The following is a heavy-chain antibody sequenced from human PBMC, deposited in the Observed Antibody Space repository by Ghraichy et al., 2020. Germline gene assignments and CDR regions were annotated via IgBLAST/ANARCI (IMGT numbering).Heavy chain of an antibody. V-gene: IGHV3-7*03. D-gene: IGHD2-2*01. CDR2: IKQDGSEK. Sequence: GESLNISCAASGFTFSSYWMSWVRQAPGKGLEWVANIKQDGSEKNYVDSVKGRFTISRDNAKNSMYLQMNSLRAEDTAVYYCARDRCSSSSCYYMDVWGKGTTVTVSS. CDR3: ARDRCSSSSCYYMDV. CDR1: GFTFSSYW. J-gene: IGHJ6*03.